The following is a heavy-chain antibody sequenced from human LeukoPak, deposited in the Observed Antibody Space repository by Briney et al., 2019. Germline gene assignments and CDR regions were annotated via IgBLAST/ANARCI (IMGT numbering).Heavy chain of an antibody. CDR2: ISGSGGST. CDR3: AKDSSSWYWFDY. J-gene: IGHJ4*02. V-gene: IGHV3-23*01. D-gene: IGHD6-13*01. CDR1: GFTFSSYA. Sequence: GGSLRLSCAASGFTFSSYAMSWVRQAPGKGLEWVSAISGSGGSTCYADSVKGRFTISRDNSKNTLYLQMNSLRAEDTAVYYCAKDSSSWYWFDYWGQGTLVTVSS.